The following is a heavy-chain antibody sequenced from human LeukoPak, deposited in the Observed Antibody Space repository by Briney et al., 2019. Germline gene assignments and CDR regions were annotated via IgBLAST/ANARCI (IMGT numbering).Heavy chain of an antibody. CDR3: AKDVSRSTSCYNY. D-gene: IGHD2-2*01. Sequence: PGGSLRLSCAASGFTFSSYAMSWVRQAPGKGLEWVSVISGSGGSTYYADSVKGRFTISRDNSKNTLYLQMNSLRAEDTAVYYCAKDVSRSTSCYNYWGQGTLVTVSS. CDR1: GFTFSSYA. V-gene: IGHV3-23*01. J-gene: IGHJ4*02. CDR2: ISGSGGST.